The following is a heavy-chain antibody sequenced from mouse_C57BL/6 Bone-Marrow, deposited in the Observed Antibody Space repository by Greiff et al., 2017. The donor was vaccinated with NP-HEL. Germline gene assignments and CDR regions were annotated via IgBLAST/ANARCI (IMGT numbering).Heavy chain of an antibody. CDR2: INYDGSST. V-gene: IGHV5-16*01. CDR1: GFTFSDYY. CDR3: AREPITTVVAQWYFDV. J-gene: IGHJ1*03. D-gene: IGHD1-1*01. Sequence: EVQVVESEGGLVQPGSSMKLSCTASGFTFSDYYMAWVRQVPEKGLEWVANINYDGSSTYYLDSLKSRFIISRDNAKNILYLQMSSLKSEDTATYYCAREPITTVVAQWYFDVWGTGTTVTVSS.